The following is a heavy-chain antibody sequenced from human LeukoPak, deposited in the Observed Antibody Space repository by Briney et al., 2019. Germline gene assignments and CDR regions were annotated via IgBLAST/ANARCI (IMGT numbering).Heavy chain of an antibody. CDR1: GFTFSDYY. V-gene: IGHV3-11*04. J-gene: IGHJ6*03. Sequence: PGGSLRLSCAASGFTFSDYYMSWLRQAPGKGLEWVSYISSSGSTIYYADSVKGRFTISRDNAKNSLYLQMNSLRAEDTAVYYCAREKYSGYDYYYYYMDVWGKGTTVTVSS. D-gene: IGHD5-12*01. CDR2: ISSSGSTI. CDR3: AREKYSGYDYYYYYMDV.